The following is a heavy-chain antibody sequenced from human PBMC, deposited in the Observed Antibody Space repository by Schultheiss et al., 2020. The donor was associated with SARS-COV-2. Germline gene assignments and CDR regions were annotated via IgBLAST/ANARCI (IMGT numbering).Heavy chain of an antibody. V-gene: IGHV4-59*10. D-gene: IGHD2-21*01. CDR3: ARDRHNYNYGMDV. CDR1: GGSFSGYY. J-gene: IGHJ6*02. CDR2: IYTSGGT. Sequence: SQTLSLTCAVYGGSFSGYYWSWIRQPPGKGLEWIGRIYTSGGTNYNPSLKSRVTVSVDTSKNQFSLKLSSVTAADTAIYYCARDRHNYNYGMDVWGQGTTVTVSS.